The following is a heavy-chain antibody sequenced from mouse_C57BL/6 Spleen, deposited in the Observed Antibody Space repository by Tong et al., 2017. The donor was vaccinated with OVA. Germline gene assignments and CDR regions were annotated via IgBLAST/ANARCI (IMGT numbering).Heavy chain of an antibody. CDR3: ARGPFYYGTYFDY. J-gene: IGHJ2*01. CDR2: IYPGDGDT. V-gene: IGHV1-80*01. D-gene: IGHD1-1*01. Sequence: VQLQESGAELVKPGASVKISCKASGYAFSSYWMNWVKQRPGKGLEWIGQIYPGDGDTNYNGKFKGKATLTADKSSSTAYMQLSSLTSEDSAVYFCARGPFYYGTYFDYWGQGTTLTVSS. CDR1: GYAFSSYW.